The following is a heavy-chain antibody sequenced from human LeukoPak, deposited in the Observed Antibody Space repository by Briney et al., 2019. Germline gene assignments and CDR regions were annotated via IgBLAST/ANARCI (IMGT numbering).Heavy chain of an antibody. CDR3: ARAYYSTPPHYYYGMDV. Sequence: EASVKVSCKASGYTFTSYGISWVRQAPGQGLEWMGWISAYNGNTNYAQKLQGRVTMTTDTSTSTAYMELRSLRSDDTAVYYCARAYYSTPPHYYYGMDVWGQGTTVTVSS. D-gene: IGHD4-11*01. CDR1: GYTFTSYG. J-gene: IGHJ6*02. CDR2: ISAYNGNT. V-gene: IGHV1-18*01.